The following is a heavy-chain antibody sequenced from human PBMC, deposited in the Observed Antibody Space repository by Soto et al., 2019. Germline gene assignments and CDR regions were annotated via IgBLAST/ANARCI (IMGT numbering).Heavy chain of an antibody. Sequence: GGSLRLSCTASGFTFSSYSMNWVRQAPGKGLEWVSSISSSSSYIYYADSVKGRFTISRDNAKNSLYLQMNSLRAEDTAVYYCARDLRPTSLSYYYGSGSSSHGMDVWGQGTTVTVSS. CDR2: ISSSSSYI. CDR3: ARDLRPTSLSYYYGSGSSSHGMDV. V-gene: IGHV3-21*01. D-gene: IGHD3-10*01. J-gene: IGHJ6*02. CDR1: GFTFSSYS.